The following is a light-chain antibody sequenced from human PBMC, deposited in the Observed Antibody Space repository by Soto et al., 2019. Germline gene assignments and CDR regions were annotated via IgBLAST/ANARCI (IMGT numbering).Light chain of an antibody. J-gene: IGLJ3*02. Sequence: QSVVTQEPSVSVSPGGTVTLTCGLSSGSVSTSYYPSWYQQNPGQAPRTLIYSTNTRSSGVPDRFSGSILGNKAALTITGAQADDESDYYCVLYMGSGIWVFGGGTKLTVL. CDR1: SGSVSTSYY. CDR2: STN. V-gene: IGLV8-61*01. CDR3: VLYMGSGIWV.